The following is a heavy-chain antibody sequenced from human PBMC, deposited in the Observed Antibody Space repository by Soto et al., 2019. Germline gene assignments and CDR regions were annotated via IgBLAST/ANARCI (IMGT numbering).Heavy chain of an antibody. CDR2: IYYSGST. Sequence: PSETLSLTCTVSVGSISSYYWSWIRQPPGKGLEWIGYIYYSGSTNYNPSLKSRVTISVDTSKNQFSLKLSSVTAADTAVYYCARTVAAYFDYWGQGTLVTVSS. CDR3: ARTVAAYFDY. CDR1: VGSISSYY. D-gene: IGHD6-19*01. V-gene: IGHV4-59*01. J-gene: IGHJ4*02.